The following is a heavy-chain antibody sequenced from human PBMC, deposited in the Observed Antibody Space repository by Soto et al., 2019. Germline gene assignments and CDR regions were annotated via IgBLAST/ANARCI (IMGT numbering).Heavy chain of an antibody. CDR2: ISGSDGTT. CDR1: GFTFTSYA. V-gene: IGHV3-23*01. CDR3: AKVGPGCYPGGCYFDY. D-gene: IGHD2-2*01. J-gene: IGHJ4*02. Sequence: EVQLLESGGGLVQPGGSLRLSCAASGFTFTSYAMSWVRQAPGKGLEWVSGISGSDGTTSYADSVKGRFTISRDNSKSSLYVQMNSLRAEDTAVYYCAKVGPGCYPGGCYFDYWGQGGLVTVSS.